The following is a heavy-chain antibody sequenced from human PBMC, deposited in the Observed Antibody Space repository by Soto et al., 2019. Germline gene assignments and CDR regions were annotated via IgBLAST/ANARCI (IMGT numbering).Heavy chain of an antibody. CDR2: ISSSAVYI. CDR1: GFNFITYS. Sequence: EVQLVESGGGPVRPGGSLKLSCAASGFNFITYSLSWVRQAPGNGLEWVASISSSAVYIDYADSVKGRFTISRDNATNCLYLQMNSLRAEDTATYYCVRDGLDYYDTERLYFDNWGQGTLVTVSS. D-gene: IGHD3-22*01. J-gene: IGHJ4*02. CDR3: VRDGLDYYDTERLYFDN. V-gene: IGHV3-21*01.